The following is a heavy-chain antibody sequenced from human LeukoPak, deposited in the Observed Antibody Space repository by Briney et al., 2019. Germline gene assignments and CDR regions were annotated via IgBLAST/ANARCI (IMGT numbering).Heavy chain of an antibody. CDR3: AREAYYDSSGTTGAFDI. V-gene: IGHV1-18*01. CDR2: ISADNGNT. J-gene: IGHJ3*02. Sequence: GASVKVSCKASGYTFTSYGISWVRQAPGQGLEWMGWISADNGNTNYAQKLQGRVTMTTDTSTSTAYMELRSLRSDDTAVYYCAREAYYDSSGTTGAFDIWGQGTMVTVSS. D-gene: IGHD3-22*01. CDR1: GYTFTSYG.